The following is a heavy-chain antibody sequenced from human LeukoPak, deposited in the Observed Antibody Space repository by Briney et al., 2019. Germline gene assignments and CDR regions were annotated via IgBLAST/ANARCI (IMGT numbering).Heavy chain of an antibody. J-gene: IGHJ4*02. Sequence: GASVKVSCKPSGYSCTRSGISWVRQAPGQGLEWMAWISANSGNTNYAQNFQDRVTLTTDTSTSTSYMELRSLRSDDTAVYYCARDVNYAFDYWGQGTLVTVSS. D-gene: IGHD3-16*01. CDR3: ARDVNYAFDY. CDR1: GYSCTRSG. V-gene: IGHV1-18*01. CDR2: ISANSGNT.